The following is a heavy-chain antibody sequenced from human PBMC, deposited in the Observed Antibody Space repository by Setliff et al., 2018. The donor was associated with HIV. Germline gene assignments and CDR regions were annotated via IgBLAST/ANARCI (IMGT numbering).Heavy chain of an antibody. CDR1: GYTFTSYA. V-gene: IGHV1-3*01. J-gene: IGHJ4*02. CDR2: INAGNGHT. CDR3: ARVSGLSGELLYFDY. Sequence: WASVKVSCKASGYTFTSYALHWVRQAPGQRLEWMGWINAGNGHTKYSQKFQGRVSITRDTSASTAYMELSSLRSEDTAAYYCARVSGLSGELLYFDYWGLGTLVTVSS. D-gene: IGHD1-26*01.